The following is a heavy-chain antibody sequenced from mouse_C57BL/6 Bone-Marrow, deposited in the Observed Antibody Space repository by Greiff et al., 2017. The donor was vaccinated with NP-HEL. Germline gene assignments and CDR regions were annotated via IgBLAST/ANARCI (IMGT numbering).Heavy chain of an antibody. CDR1: GFTFSDYG. J-gene: IGHJ2*01. CDR3: ARQDYYYGTCFDY. V-gene: IGHV5-15*01. Sequence: EVKLVESGGGLVQPGGSLKLSCAASGFTFSDYGMAWVRQAPRKGPEWVAFISNLAYSIYYADTVTGRFTISRENAKNTLYLEMSSLRAEDTAMYYCARQDYYYGTCFDYWGQGTTLTVSS. CDR2: ISNLAYSI. D-gene: IGHD1-1*01.